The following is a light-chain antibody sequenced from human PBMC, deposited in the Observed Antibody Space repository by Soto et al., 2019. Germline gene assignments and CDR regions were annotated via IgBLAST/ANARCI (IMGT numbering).Light chain of an antibody. CDR1: QSVSSSY. V-gene: IGKV3-15*01. CDR3: QQYNNWPRT. CDR2: GSS. Sequence: EIVLTQSPGTLSLSPWERATLSYRASQSVSSSYLAWYLQKPGQAPRLLIYGSSTRATGIPARFSGSGSGTEFTLTISSLQAEDFAVYYCQQYNNWPRTFGQGTKVDIK. J-gene: IGKJ1*01.